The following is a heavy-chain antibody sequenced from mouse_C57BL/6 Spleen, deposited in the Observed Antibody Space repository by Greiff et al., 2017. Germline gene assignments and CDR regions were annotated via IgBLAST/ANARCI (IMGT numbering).Heavy chain of an antibody. CDR1: GYAFSSSW. Sequence: QVQLKQSGPELVKPGASVKISCKASGYAFSSSWMNWVKQRPGKGLEWIGRIYPGDGDTNYNGKFKGKATLTADKSSSTAYMQLSSLTSEDSAVYFCARGGATTAPLDYWGQGTTLTVSS. D-gene: IGHD1-2*01. J-gene: IGHJ2*01. V-gene: IGHV1-82*01. CDR3: ARGGATTAPLDY. CDR2: IYPGDGDT.